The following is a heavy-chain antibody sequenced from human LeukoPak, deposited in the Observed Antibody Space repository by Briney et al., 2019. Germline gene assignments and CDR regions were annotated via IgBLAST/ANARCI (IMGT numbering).Heavy chain of an antibody. CDR3: ARVEGDNSAWYVWFDA. Sequence: PSETLSLTCTVSGGSITNFYWSWIRQPAGKGLEWIGRIYSSGSTDFNPSLKSRVTMSIDTSKNQFSLKLRSVTAADTAVYYCARVEGDNSAWYVWFDAWGQGTLVTVSS. CDR1: GGSITNFY. V-gene: IGHV4-4*07. J-gene: IGHJ5*02. D-gene: IGHD6-19*01. CDR2: IYSSGST.